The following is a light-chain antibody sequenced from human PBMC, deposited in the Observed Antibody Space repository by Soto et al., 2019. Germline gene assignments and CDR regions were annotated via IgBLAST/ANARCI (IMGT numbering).Light chain of an antibody. CDR1: QSISSY. CDR2: AAS. J-gene: IGKJ1*01. V-gene: IGKV1-39*01. Sequence: DIHMTQSASSLSASVGYRFTITCRASQSISSYLNWYQQKPGKAPKLLIYAASSLQSGVPSRFSGSGSGTDYTLTISSLQPEDVETYYCQQSYSNPRTFGQGTKVDIK. CDR3: QQSYSNPRT.